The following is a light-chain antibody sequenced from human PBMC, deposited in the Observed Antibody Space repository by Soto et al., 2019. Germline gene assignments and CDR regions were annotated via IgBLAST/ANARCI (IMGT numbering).Light chain of an antibody. CDR1: QSVSSN. Sequence: EIVMTQSPATLSVSPGERATLSCRASQSVSSNLAWYQQKPGQAPRLLIYGASTRATGIPARFSGSGSGKDFTLTISSLQSEDFAVYYCQQYNEWPPWAFGQGTKVESK. CDR2: GAS. CDR3: QQYNEWPPWA. V-gene: IGKV3-15*01. J-gene: IGKJ1*01.